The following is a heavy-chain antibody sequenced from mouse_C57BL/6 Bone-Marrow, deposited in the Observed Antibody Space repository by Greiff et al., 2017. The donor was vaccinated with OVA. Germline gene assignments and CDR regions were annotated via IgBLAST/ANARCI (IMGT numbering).Heavy chain of an antibody. Sequence: DVHLVESGGDLVKPGGSLKLSCAASGFTFSSYGMSWVRQTPDKRLEWVATISSGGSYTYYPDSVKGRFTISRDNANNTLYLQMSSLKSEDTAMYYCARQGTTVVDFDYWGQGTTLTVSS. CDR3: ARQGTTVVDFDY. CDR1: GFTFSSYG. V-gene: IGHV5-6*01. D-gene: IGHD1-1*01. J-gene: IGHJ2*01. CDR2: ISSGGSYT.